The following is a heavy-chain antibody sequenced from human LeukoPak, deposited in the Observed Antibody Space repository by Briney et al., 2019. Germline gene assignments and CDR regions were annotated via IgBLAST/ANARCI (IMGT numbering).Heavy chain of an antibody. Sequence: GGSLRLSCAASGFTFSSYAVSWVRQAPGKGLEWVSAISGSGGNTYYADSVKGRFTVSRDNAKNSLYLQMNSLRAEDTAVYYCARPRIAASLDSWGQGTLVTVSS. J-gene: IGHJ4*02. V-gene: IGHV3-23*01. CDR1: GFTFSSYA. CDR2: ISGSGGNT. D-gene: IGHD6-13*01. CDR3: ARPRIAASLDS.